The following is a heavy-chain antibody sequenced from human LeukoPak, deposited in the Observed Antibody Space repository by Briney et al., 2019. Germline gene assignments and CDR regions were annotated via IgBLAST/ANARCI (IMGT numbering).Heavy chain of an antibody. CDR2: ISYDGSNK. V-gene: IGHV3-30*03. CDR3: ARGLPTVTTIWFDP. CDR1: GFTVSSNY. J-gene: IGHJ5*02. Sequence: GGSLRLPCAASGFTVSSNYMSWVRQAPGKGLEWVAVISYDGSNKYYADSVKGRFTISRDNSKNTLYLQMNSLRAEDTAVYYCARGLPTVTTIWFDPWGQGTLVTVSS. D-gene: IGHD4-17*01.